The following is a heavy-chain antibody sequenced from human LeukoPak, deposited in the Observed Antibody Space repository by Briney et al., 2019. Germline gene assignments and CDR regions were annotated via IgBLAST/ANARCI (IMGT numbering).Heavy chain of an antibody. CDR3: ATLYSGYDPSGYYMDV. Sequence: SETLSLTCAVYGGSFSGYYWSWIRQPPGKGLEWIGSIYYSGSTYYNPSLKSRVTISVDTSKNQFSLKLSSVTAADTAVYYCATLYSGYDPSGYYMDVWGKGTTVTISS. D-gene: IGHD5-12*01. V-gene: IGHV4-34*01. J-gene: IGHJ6*03. CDR1: GGSFSGYY. CDR2: IYYSGST.